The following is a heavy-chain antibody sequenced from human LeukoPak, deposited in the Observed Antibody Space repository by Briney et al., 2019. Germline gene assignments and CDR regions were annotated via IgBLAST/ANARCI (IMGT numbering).Heavy chain of an antibody. D-gene: IGHD3-22*01. CDR1: GGSISSYY. V-gene: IGHV4-59*12. Sequence: SETLSLTCTVSGGSISSYYWSWIRQPPGKGLEWIGYIYYSGSTNYNPSLKSRVTISVDRSKTQFSLKLSSVTAADTAVYYCARETATYYYDSSVYSGDYWGQGTLVTVSS. CDR2: IYYSGST. J-gene: IGHJ4*02. CDR3: ARETATYYYDSSVYSGDY.